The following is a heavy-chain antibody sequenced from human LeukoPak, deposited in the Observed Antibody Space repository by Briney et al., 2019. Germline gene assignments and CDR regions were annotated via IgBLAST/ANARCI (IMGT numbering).Heavy chain of an antibody. V-gene: IGHV3-30-3*01. D-gene: IGHD4-17*01. CDR2: ISYEGSTT. CDR1: GFTFKSYA. Sequence: GGSLRLSCAASGFTFKSYAMHWVRQAPGKGLEWVAVISYEGSTTYYADSVKGRFTISRDNSKNTLYLQMNSLRAEVAAVFYCARGGVTTVTLGEFWLDYWGQGTLVTVSS. J-gene: IGHJ4*02. CDR3: ARGGVTTVTLGEFWLDY.